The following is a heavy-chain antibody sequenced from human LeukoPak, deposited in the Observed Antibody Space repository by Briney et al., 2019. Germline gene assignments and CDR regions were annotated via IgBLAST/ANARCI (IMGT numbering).Heavy chain of an antibody. V-gene: IGHV3-74*01. D-gene: IGHD3-16*02. Sequence: GESLRLSSAASGFSVSRSWMNWVRQAPGRGLVWVSDINSDGSSTSYADSVKGRFTIPRETVKNTPYLQMNSLRAEDTAVYYCARWSPSFWGQGILVTVVS. CDR3: ARWSPSF. CDR1: GFSVSRSW. CDR2: INSDGSST. J-gene: IGHJ4*02.